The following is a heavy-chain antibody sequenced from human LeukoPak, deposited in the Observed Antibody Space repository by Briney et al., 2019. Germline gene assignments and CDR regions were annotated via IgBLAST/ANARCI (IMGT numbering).Heavy chain of an antibody. CDR3: ARGSDVLRYLDWLYYFDY. V-gene: IGHV1-46*01. CDR2: INPSGGST. Sequence: GASVKVSCKASGYTFTSYYMHWVRQAPGQGLEWMGIINPSGGSTSYAQKFQGRVTMARDTSTSTVYMELSSLRSEDTAVYYCARGSDVLRYLDWLYYFDYWGQGTLVTVSS. D-gene: IGHD3-9*01. J-gene: IGHJ4*02. CDR1: GYTFTSYY.